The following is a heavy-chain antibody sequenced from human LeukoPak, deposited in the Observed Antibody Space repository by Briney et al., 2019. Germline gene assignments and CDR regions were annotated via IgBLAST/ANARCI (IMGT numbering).Heavy chain of an antibody. CDR1: GFTFSSYG. D-gene: IGHD5-18*01. J-gene: IGHJ4*02. CDR3: AKDHFPWGYSYGHFDY. Sequence: GGSLRLSCAASGFTFSSYGMHWVRQAPGKGLEWVAVISYDGSNKYYADSVKGRFTISRDNSKNTLYLQMNSLRAEDTAVYYCAKDHFPWGYSYGHFDYWGQGTLVTVSS. CDR2: ISYDGSNK. V-gene: IGHV3-30*18.